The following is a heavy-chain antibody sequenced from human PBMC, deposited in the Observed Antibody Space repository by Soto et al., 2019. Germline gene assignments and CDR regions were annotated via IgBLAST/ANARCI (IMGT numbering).Heavy chain of an antibody. V-gene: IGHV3-23*01. Sequence: GGSLRLSCAASGFTFSSYAMSWVRQAPGKGLEWVSAISGSGGSTYYADSVKGRFTISRDNSKNTLYLQMNSPRAEDTAVYYCAKDLGYCSSTSCYTGFDYWGQGTLVTVSS. CDR1: GFTFSSYA. D-gene: IGHD2-2*02. CDR3: AKDLGYCSSTSCYTGFDY. J-gene: IGHJ4*02. CDR2: ISGSGGST.